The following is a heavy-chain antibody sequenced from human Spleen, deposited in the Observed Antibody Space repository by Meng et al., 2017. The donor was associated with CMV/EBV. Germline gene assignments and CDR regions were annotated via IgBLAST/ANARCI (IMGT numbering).Heavy chain of an antibody. D-gene: IGHD2-2*01. V-gene: IGHV3-7*01. J-gene: IGHJ4*02. CDR3: ARVGEPSIVLVPAAIDC. CDR2: IKEDGSEK. CDR1: GFTFSSYW. Sequence: GESLKISCAASGFTFSSYWMNWVRQAPGKGLEWVANIKEDGSEKYYVDSGKGRFTISRDNAKRSLFLQMNRLRAEDTAVYYCARVGEPSIVLVPAAIDCWGQGIVVTVSS.